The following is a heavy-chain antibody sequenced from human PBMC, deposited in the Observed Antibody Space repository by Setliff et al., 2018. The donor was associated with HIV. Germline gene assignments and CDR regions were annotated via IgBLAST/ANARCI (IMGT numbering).Heavy chain of an antibody. Sequence: SETLSLTCTVSGGSTDSGSYYWAWIRQPPGKGLEWIGSMYYTGSTYYNPSLKSRVTISIDTSKNQFSLKPNSVTAADTAVYYCARAEGDAYNSLPYFDSWGPGALGTVSS. CDR1: GGSTDSGSYY. CDR3: ARAEGDAYNSLPYFDS. J-gene: IGHJ4*02. D-gene: IGHD1-1*01. CDR2: MYYTGST. V-gene: IGHV4-39*01.